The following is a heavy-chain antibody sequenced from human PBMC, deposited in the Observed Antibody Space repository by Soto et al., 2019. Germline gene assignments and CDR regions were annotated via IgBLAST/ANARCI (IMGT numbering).Heavy chain of an antibody. CDR1: GYSFAGYW. CDR3: ARQIYDSDSGPNCQYYFES. V-gene: IGHV5-10-1*01. CDR2: IEPSDSQT. Sequence: PGESLQSSCKGSGYSFAGYWITCVRQMPGKGLEWIGRIEPSDSQTYYSRSVRGHVTISAAKSITTVFLQWSSLRASDTAIYYCARQIYDSDSGPNCQYYFESWGKGTLVTIFS. D-gene: IGHD3-22*01. J-gene: IGHJ4*01.